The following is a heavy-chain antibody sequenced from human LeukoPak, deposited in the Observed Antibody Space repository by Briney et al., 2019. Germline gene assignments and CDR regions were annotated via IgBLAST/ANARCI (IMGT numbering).Heavy chain of an antibody. Sequence: GGSLRLSCAASGFTFSNAWMSWVRQAPGKGLEWLGRIKSKAQGVTTDYAAPVKGRFTISRDDSKNTAYLQMNSLKTEDTALYYCTTYRSGHYWGQGTLVTVSS. CDR2: IKSKAQGVTT. J-gene: IGHJ4*02. V-gene: IGHV3-15*01. CDR3: TTYRSGHY. D-gene: IGHD6-19*01. CDR1: GFTFSNAW.